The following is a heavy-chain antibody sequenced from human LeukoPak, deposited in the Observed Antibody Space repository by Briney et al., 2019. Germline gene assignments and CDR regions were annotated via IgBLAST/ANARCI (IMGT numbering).Heavy chain of an antibody. D-gene: IGHD6-6*01. J-gene: IGHJ5*02. CDR3: AKAPGGSIAPNWFDP. CDR1: GFTFDDYA. CDR2: ISWNSGSI. V-gene: IGHV3-9*01. Sequence: GGSLRLSCAASGFTFDDYAMHWVRQAPGKGLEWVSGISWNSGSIGYADSVKGRFTISRDNAKNSLYLQMNSLRAEDTALYYCAKAPGGSIAPNWFDPWGQGTLVTVSS.